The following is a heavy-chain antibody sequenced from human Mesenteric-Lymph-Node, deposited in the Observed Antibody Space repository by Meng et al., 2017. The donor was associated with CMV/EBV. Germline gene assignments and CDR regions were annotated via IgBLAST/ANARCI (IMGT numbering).Heavy chain of an antibody. D-gene: IGHD6-6*01. Sequence: GESLKISCAASGFTFSSYEMNWVRQAPGKGLEWVSYISSSGSTIYYADSVKGRFTISRDNAKNSLYLQMNSLRAEDTAVYYCAKRIEARRMRLNYYGMDVWGQGTTVTVSS. J-gene: IGHJ6*02. CDR2: ISSSGSTI. CDR1: GFTFSSYE. V-gene: IGHV3-48*03. CDR3: AKRIEARRMRLNYYGMDV.